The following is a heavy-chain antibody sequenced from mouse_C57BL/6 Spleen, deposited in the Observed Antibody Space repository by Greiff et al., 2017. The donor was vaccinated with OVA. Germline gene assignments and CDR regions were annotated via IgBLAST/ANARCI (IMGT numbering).Heavy chain of an antibody. Sequence: VQLQQSGAELVKPGASVKISCKASGYAFSSYWMNWVKQRPGKGLEWIGQIYPGDGDTNYNGKFKGKATLTADKSSSTAYMQLSSLTSEDSAVDFCARAADNWDKGYCDYWGQGTTLTVAS. CDR1: GYAFSSYW. CDR2: IYPGDGDT. J-gene: IGHJ2*01. D-gene: IGHD4-1*01. V-gene: IGHV1-80*01. CDR3: ARAADNWDKGYCDY.